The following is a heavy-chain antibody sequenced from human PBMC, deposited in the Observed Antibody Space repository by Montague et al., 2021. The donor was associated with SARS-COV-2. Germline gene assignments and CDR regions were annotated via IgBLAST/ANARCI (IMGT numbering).Heavy chain of an antibody. J-gene: IGHJ5*02. CDR3: ARHRDNLGSLNWFAP. V-gene: IGHV4-39*01. CDR2: IYYSGTT. CDR1: AGAIRDTDYF. D-gene: IGHD3-16*01. Sequence: SETLSLTCTVSAGAIRDTDYFWGWIRQPPGKGLEWIGSIYYSGTTCHNPSLESRVTISVDTSKNQFSLKLSSVTAADTAVYFCARHRDNLGSLNWFAPWGQGTLVTVSS.